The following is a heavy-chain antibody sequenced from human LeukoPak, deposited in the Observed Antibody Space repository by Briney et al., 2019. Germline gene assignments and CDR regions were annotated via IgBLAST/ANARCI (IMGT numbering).Heavy chain of an antibody. V-gene: IGHV4-59*06. CDR1: DGPISSYY. Sequence: SETLSLTCTVSDGPISSYYWSWIRQPPGKGLEWIGYIYYSGSTYYNPSLKSRVTISVDTSKNQFSLKLSSVTAADTAVYYCARTVRSGYYSYYYYGMDVWGQGTTVTVSS. D-gene: IGHD3-3*01. J-gene: IGHJ6*02. CDR3: ARTVRSGYYSYYYYGMDV. CDR2: IYYSGST.